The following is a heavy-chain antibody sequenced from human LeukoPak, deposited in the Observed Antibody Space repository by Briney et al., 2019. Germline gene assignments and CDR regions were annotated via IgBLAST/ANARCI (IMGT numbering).Heavy chain of an antibody. D-gene: IGHD5-12*01. V-gene: IGHV4-59*01. CDR3: GRLYTGYSNDY. J-gene: IGHJ4*02. CDR1: GDSFSYYY. Sequence: SETLSLTCAVSGDSFSYYYWSWIRQPPGKELEWIGHMYNGGSPNYNPSLKRRLAMSIDTSKEQFSLNLSFVTAADTAVYYCGRLYTGYSNDYWGQGTLVIVSS. CDR2: MYNGGSP.